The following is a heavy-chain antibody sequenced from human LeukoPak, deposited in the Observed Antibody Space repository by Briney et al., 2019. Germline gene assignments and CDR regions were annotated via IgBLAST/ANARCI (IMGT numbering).Heavy chain of an antibody. Sequence: SETLSLTCTVSGGSISSSSYHWGWIRQPPGKGLEWIGSIYYSGSTYYNPSLKSRVTISVDTSKNQFSLKLSSVTAADTAVYYCARDWNSGYYYFDYWGQGTLVAVSS. V-gene: IGHV4-39*07. CDR1: GGSISSSSYH. CDR3: ARDWNSGYYYFDY. J-gene: IGHJ4*02. D-gene: IGHD3-22*01. CDR2: IYYSGST.